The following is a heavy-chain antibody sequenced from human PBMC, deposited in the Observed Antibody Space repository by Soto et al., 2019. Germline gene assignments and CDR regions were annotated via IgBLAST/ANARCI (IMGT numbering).Heavy chain of an antibody. J-gene: IGHJ4*02. CDR1: GGSISSGGYY. V-gene: IGHV4-31*03. D-gene: IGHD5-12*01. CDR3: ARDRYSGYDRYFDY. Sequence: SETRSLTCTVSGGSISSGGYYWSWIRQHPGKGLEWIGYTYYSGSTYYNPSLKSRVTISVDTSKNQFSLKLSSVTAADTAVYYCARDRYSGYDRYFDYWGQGTLGTVSS. CDR2: TYYSGST.